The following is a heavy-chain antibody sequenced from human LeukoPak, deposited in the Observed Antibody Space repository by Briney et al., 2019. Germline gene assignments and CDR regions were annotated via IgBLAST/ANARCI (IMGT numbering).Heavy chain of an antibody. CDR3: ARDNDYRDFDY. V-gene: IGHV1-2*02. CDR2: INPNSGGT. Sequence: ASVKVSCKASGYTFTDYYMHWVRQAPGQGLEWMGWINPNSGGTNYAQKFQGRVTMTRDTSISTAYMELSRLRSDDMAVYFCARDNDYRDFDYWGQGTLVTVSS. J-gene: IGHJ4*02. D-gene: IGHD4-11*01. CDR1: GYTFTDYY.